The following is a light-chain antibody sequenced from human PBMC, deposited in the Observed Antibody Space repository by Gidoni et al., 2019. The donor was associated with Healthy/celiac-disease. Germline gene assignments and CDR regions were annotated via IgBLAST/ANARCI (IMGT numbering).Light chain of an antibody. CDR1: QDISNY. Sequence: DIQMTQSPSSLSASVGDRVTITFQASQDISNYLNWYQQKPGKAPKLLIYDASNLETGVPSRFSGSGSGTDFTFTISSLQPEDIATYYCQQGGTFGQGTRLEIK. J-gene: IGKJ5*01. V-gene: IGKV1-33*01. CDR2: DAS. CDR3: QQGGT.